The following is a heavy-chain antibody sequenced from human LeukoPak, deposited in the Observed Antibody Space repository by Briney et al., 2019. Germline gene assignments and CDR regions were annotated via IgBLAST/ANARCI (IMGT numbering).Heavy chain of an antibody. V-gene: IGHV3-7*03. D-gene: IGHD1-14*01. J-gene: IGHJ3*02. CDR2: KKQDGSEK. Sequence: GGSLRLSCAASGFTFSSYWMSWVRQAPGKGLEWVANKKQDGSEKYYVDSVKGRFTISRDNAKTSLYLQMNSLRAEDTAVYYCARDVLAAGATGTFDIWGQGTMVTVSS. CDR1: GFTFSSYW. CDR3: ARDVLAAGATGTFDI.